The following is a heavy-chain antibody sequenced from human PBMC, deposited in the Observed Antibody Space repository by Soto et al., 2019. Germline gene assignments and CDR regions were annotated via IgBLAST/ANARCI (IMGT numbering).Heavy chain of an antibody. Sequence: QVQLVESGGGVVQPGRSLRLSCAASGFTFSSYGMHWVRQAPGKGLEWVAVISYDGSNKYYADSVKGRFTISRDNSKNTLYLQMNSLRAEDTAVYYCAKGWDRLLWFGEFPNYFDYWGQGTLVTVSS. CDR3: AKGWDRLLWFGEFPNYFDY. CDR2: ISYDGSNK. J-gene: IGHJ4*02. V-gene: IGHV3-30*18. CDR1: GFTFSSYG. D-gene: IGHD3-10*01.